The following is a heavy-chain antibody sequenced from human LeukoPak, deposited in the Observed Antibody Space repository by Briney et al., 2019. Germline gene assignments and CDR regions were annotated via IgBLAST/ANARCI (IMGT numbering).Heavy chain of an antibody. J-gene: IGHJ4*02. CDR3: AREKSDGSIDY. V-gene: IGHV3-21*01. D-gene: IGHD2-21*02. CDR1: GFTFTNYA. Sequence: GGSLRLSCAASGFTFTNYAMSWVRQAPGKGLEWVSSISSKSSYIYYADSVKGRFTISRDNAKNSLYLQVNSLRVEDTAVYYCAREKSDGSIDYWGQGTLVTVSS. CDR2: ISSKSSYI.